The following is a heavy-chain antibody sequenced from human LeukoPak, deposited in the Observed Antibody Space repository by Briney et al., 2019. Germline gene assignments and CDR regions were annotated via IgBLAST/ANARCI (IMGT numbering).Heavy chain of an antibody. CDR2: ISYDGTNK. J-gene: IGHJ4*02. Sequence: PGGSLRLSCAACGFTFSNYDMHGVRQAPGKGLEWVAVISYDGTNKYYADSVKGRFTISRDNSKSTLYLQMNSLRAEDTALYYCAKENDLVYWGQGTLVTVSS. CDR1: GFTFSNYD. CDR3: AKENDLVY. V-gene: IGHV3-30*18. D-gene: IGHD3-3*01.